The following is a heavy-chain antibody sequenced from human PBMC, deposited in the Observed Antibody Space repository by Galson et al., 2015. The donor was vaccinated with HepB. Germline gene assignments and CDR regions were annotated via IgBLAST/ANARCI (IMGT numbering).Heavy chain of an antibody. CDR2: TSGSGGST. Sequence: SLRLSCAASGFTFSTYAINWVRQAPGKGLEWVSATSGSGGSTYYADSVKGRFTISRDNSKNTLYLQMNSLRAEDTAVYYCAKVGGGSSGYYLWGQGTLVTVSS. CDR3: AKVGGGSSGYYL. D-gene: IGHD3-22*01. V-gene: IGHV3-23*01. CDR1: GFTFSTYA. J-gene: IGHJ4*02.